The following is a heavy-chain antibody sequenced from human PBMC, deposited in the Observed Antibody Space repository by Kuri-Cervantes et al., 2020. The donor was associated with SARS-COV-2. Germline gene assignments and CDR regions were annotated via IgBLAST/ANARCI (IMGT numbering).Heavy chain of an antibody. D-gene: IGHD6-13*01. V-gene: IGHV3-7*05. Sequence: GGSLRLSCAASEFIFSSSWMSWVRQAPGKGLEWVANIKQDGSEKYYVDSVKGQFTISRDNAKNSLYLQMNSLRAEDTAVYYCARDRDGYSSSWYGGYYYGMDVWGQGTTVTDSS. CDR1: EFIFSSSW. CDR3: ARDRDGYSSSWYGGYYYGMDV. J-gene: IGHJ6*02. CDR2: IKQDGSEK.